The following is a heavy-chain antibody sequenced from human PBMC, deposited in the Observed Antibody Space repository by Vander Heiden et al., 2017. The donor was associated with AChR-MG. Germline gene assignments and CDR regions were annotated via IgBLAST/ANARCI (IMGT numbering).Heavy chain of an antibody. Sequence: QVQLQQWGAGLLKPSETLSLTCAVYGGSVSGYYWRWIRQPPGKGRGWIGEIKNSGSTNYNPSLKSRVTISVDTSKNQFSLKLSSVTAADTAVYYCASLIAVAGTDFDYWGQGTLVTVSS. CDR1: GGSVSGYY. CDR2: IKNSGST. D-gene: IGHD6-19*01. CDR3: ASLIAVAGTDFDY. V-gene: IGHV4-34*01. J-gene: IGHJ4*02.